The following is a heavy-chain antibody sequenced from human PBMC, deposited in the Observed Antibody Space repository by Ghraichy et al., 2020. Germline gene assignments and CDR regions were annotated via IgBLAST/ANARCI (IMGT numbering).Heavy chain of an antibody. CDR2: ISYDGSNK. Sequence: GGSLRLSCAASGFTFSSYAMHWVRQAPGKGLEWVAVISYDGSNKYYADSVKGRFTIFRDNSKNTLYLQMNSLRAEDTAVYYCARDGYNSGFLDYWGQGTLVTVSS. CDR3: ARDGYNSGFLDY. CDR1: GFTFSSYA. D-gene: IGHD5-24*01. V-gene: IGHV3-30*04. J-gene: IGHJ4*02.